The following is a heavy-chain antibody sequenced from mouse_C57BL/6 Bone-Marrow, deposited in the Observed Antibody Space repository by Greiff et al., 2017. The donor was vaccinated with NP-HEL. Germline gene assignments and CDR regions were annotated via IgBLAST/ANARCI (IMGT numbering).Heavy chain of an antibody. J-gene: IGHJ1*03. CDR1: GFTFSDYY. CDR3: ARQGYYGSSGYIDV. Sequence: EVKVVESGGGLVQPGGSLKLSCAASGFTFSDYYMYWVRQTPEKRLEWVAYISNGGGSTYYPDTVKGRFTITRDNAKNTLCLQMSRLKSEDTDMYYGARQGYYGSSGYIDVWGTGTTVTVSS. CDR2: ISNGGGST. V-gene: IGHV5-12*01. D-gene: IGHD1-1*01.